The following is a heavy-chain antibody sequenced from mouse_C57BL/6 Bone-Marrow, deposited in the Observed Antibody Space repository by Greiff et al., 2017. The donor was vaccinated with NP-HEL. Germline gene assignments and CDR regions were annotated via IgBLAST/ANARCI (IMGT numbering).Heavy chain of an antibody. CDR2: IHPSDSDT. J-gene: IGHJ2*01. CDR3: AIVYYGSKDYFDY. V-gene: IGHV1-74*01. Sequence: QVQLKQPGAELVKPGASVKVSCKASGYTFTSYWMHWVKQRPGQGLEWIGRIHPSDSDTNYNQKFKGKATLTVDKSSRTAYMQLSSLTSEYSAVYSCAIVYYGSKDYFDYWGQGTTLTVSS. CDR1: GYTFTSYW. D-gene: IGHD1-1*01.